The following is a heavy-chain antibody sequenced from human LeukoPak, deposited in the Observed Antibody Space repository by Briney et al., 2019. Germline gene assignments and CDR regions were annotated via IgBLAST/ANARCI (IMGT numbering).Heavy chain of an antibody. Sequence: PGGSLRLSCAASGFTFSSYAMSWVRQAPGKGLEWVSGISDSGDTTYYADSVKGRFTVSRDNSKNTLSLQMNSLRAEDTALYYCANLHFWSGYWGSGYMDVWGKGTTVTVSS. V-gene: IGHV3-23*01. J-gene: IGHJ6*03. CDR3: ANLHFWSGYWGSGYMDV. CDR1: GFTFSSYA. D-gene: IGHD3-3*02. CDR2: ISDSGDTT.